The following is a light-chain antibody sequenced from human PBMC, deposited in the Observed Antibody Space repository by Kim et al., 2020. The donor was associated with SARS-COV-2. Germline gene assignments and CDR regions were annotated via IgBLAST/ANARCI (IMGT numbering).Light chain of an antibody. Sequence: QKVTISCSGSNSNIGKNYVSWYQQPPGTAPKLLIYDNDKRHSGIPDRFSGSKSGTSATLDITGLQTGDEADYYCATWDNSLNGLVFGGGTQLTVL. V-gene: IGLV1-51*01. J-gene: IGLJ2*01. CDR1: NSNIGKNY. CDR2: DND. CDR3: ATWDNSLNGLV.